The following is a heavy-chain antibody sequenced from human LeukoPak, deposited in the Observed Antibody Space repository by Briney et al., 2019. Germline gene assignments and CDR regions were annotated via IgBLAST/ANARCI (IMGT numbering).Heavy chain of an antibody. J-gene: IGHJ3*02. Sequence: GGSLRHSCAVSGFILRNYGMQRVRQTPRKGLEWVAVIWSNGINKYYTDSVTARFITSRDNSENTLSLQMNDLRVEDTAVYYCVKERAPFNAFDIWGLGTAVSVS. CDR2: IWSNGINK. V-gene: IGHV3-33*06. CDR3: VKERAPFNAFDI. CDR1: GFILRNYG.